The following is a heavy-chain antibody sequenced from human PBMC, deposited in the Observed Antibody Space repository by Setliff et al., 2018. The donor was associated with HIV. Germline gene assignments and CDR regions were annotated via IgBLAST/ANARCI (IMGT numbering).Heavy chain of an antibody. J-gene: IGHJ4*02. Sequence: PSETLSLSCAASGFVFTDHSLHWVRQAPGEGLEWISYISATGTTVSYADSVRGRFIISRDSVRNEVYLQMKSLRVDDTALYYCVRDQLRWPERWDFDFWGQGTLVTVSS. V-gene: IGHV3-48*01. CDR2: ISATGTTV. D-gene: IGHD1-26*01. CDR3: VRDQLRWPERWDFDF. CDR1: GFVFTDHS.